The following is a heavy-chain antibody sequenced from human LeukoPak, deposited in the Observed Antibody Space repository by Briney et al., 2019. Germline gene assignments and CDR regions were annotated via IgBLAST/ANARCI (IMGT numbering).Heavy chain of an antibody. CDR3: ARQNYDRTFDY. Sequence: SETLSLTCTVSGGSISSYYWGWIRQPPGKGLEWIGSIYHSGSTYYNPSLKSRVTISVDTSKNQFSLKLSSVTAADTAVYYCARQNYDRTFDYWGQGTLVTVSS. CDR1: GGSISSYY. J-gene: IGHJ4*02. D-gene: IGHD3-22*01. V-gene: IGHV4-38-2*02. CDR2: IYHSGST.